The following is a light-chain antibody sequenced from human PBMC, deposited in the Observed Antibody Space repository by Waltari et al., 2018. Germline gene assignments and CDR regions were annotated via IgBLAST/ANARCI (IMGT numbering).Light chain of an antibody. CDR2: LVS. J-gene: IGKJ2*01. CDR3: MQGTHWPYT. Sequence: DAVMTQSPLSLPVTLGQPASLSCRSTQSLVFGDGNTDLNWFLKRPGQSPRRLIFLVSQRDSGVPDRFSGSGSGTYFTLKISRVEAEDVGIYYCMQGTHWPYTFGQGTKVEIK. CDR1: QSLVFGDGNTD. V-gene: IGKV2-30*01.